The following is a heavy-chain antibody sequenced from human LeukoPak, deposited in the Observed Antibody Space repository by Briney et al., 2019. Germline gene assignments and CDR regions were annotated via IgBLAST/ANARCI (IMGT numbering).Heavy chain of an antibody. Sequence: GGSLRLSCAASGFTFSSYSMNWVRQAPGKGLEWVSSISSSSSYIYYADSVKGRFTISRDNAKNSLYLQMNSLRAEDTAVYYCARATVGYCSGGSLKKCYYYMDVWGKGTTVTISS. V-gene: IGHV3-21*01. J-gene: IGHJ6*03. D-gene: IGHD2-15*01. CDR2: ISSSSSYI. CDR3: ARATVGYCSGGSLKKCYYYMDV. CDR1: GFTFSSYS.